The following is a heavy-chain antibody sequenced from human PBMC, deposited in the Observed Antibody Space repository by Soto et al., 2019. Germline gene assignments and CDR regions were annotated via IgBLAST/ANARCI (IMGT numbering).Heavy chain of an antibody. CDR1: GYRFTSYW. CDR3: ARHFDGSGYYHDY. Sequence: GESLKISCQASGYRFTSYWIAWVRQMPGKGLERVGIIYPGDSDVKYSPSFEGHINISVDRSDGIAYLQWTSLKASDTALYFCARHFDGSGYYHDYWGQGTQVIVSS. V-gene: IGHV5-51*01. J-gene: IGHJ4*02. D-gene: IGHD3-22*01. CDR2: IYPGDSDV.